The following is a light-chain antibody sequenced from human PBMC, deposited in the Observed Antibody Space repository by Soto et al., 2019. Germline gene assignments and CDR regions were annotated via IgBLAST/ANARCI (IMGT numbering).Light chain of an antibody. CDR1: QSVLYSSNNKNY. Sequence: DSVMTQSPDSLAVSRGERATINCKSSQSVLYSSNNKNYLAWYQQKPGQPPKLLIYWASTRESGVPDRFSGSGSGTDFTLTISSLQAEDVAVYYCQQYYSTPQTFGQGTKVDI. CDR3: QQYYSTPQT. V-gene: IGKV4-1*01. J-gene: IGKJ1*01. CDR2: WAS.